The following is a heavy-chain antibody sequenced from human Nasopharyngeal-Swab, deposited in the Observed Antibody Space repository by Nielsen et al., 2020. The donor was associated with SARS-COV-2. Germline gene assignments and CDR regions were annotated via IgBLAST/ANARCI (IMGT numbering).Heavy chain of an antibody. CDR2: IYSGGST. V-gene: IGHV3-66*01. CDR3: ARATFADWYFDL. Sequence: ESLNIPCAASVFTVSINYMSWVRQAPGKGLEWVSVIYSGGSTYYAASVKGRFTISRDNSKNTLYLQMNRLRAEDTAVYYCARATFADWYFDLWGRGTLVTVSS. J-gene: IGHJ2*01. CDR1: VFTVSINY. D-gene: IGHD3-10*01.